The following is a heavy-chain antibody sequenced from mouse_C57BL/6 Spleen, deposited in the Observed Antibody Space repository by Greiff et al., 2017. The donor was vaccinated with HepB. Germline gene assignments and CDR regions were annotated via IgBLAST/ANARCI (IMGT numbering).Heavy chain of an antibody. Sequence: VKLQESGAELVKPGASVKISCKASGYAFSSYWMNWVKQRPGKGLEWIGQIYPGDGDTNYNGKFKGKATLTADKSSSTAYMQLSSLTSEDSAVYFCARGCTTVVGTPFAYWGQGTLVTVSA. CDR1: GYAFSSYW. D-gene: IGHD1-1*01. CDR3: ARGCTTVVGTPFAY. J-gene: IGHJ3*01. V-gene: IGHV1-80*01. CDR2: IYPGDGDT.